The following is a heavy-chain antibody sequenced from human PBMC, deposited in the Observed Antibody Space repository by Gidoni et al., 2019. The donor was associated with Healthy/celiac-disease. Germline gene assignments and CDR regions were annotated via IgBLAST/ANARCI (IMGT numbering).Heavy chain of an antibody. V-gene: IGHV4-31*03. Sequence: QVQLQESGPGLVKPSQTLSLTCTFSGGSISSGGYYWSWIRQHPGKGLEWIGYIYYSGSTYYNPAFKSRVTISVDTSKNQFSLKLSSVTAADTAVYYCARVRWFGERGYFDYWGQGTLVTVSS. CDR2: IYYSGST. J-gene: IGHJ4*02. D-gene: IGHD3-10*01. CDR1: GGSISSGGYY. CDR3: ARVRWFGERGYFDY.